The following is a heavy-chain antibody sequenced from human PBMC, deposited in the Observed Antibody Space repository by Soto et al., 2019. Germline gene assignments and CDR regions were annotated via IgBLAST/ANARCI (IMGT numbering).Heavy chain of an antibody. V-gene: IGHV3-74*01. Sequence: EVQLVESGGGLVQPGGSLRVSCAASGFTVRSHRIHWVRQAPGKGLEWVSRIDTDGGGTSYADSVKGRFTISTDNAENTVYLQMNVLRVEDTAVYYCATVFDVWGQGTLVTVSS. D-gene: IGHD4-17*01. J-gene: IGHJ4*02. CDR3: ATVFDV. CDR1: GFTVRSHR. CDR2: IDTDGGGT.